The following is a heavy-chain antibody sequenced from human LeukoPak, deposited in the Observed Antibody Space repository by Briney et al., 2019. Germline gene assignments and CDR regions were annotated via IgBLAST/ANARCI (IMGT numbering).Heavy chain of an antibody. CDR1: GGPISSSSYY. V-gene: IGHV4-39*01. J-gene: IGHJ5*02. CDR2: IYYSGST. Sequence: SETLSLTCTVSGGPISSSSYYWGWIRQPPGKGLEWIGSIYYSGSTYYNPSLKSRVTISVDTSKNQFSLKLSSVTAADTAVYYCAGFLYYYDSSGYLPWGQGTLVTVSS. CDR3: AGFLYYYDSSGYLP. D-gene: IGHD3-22*01.